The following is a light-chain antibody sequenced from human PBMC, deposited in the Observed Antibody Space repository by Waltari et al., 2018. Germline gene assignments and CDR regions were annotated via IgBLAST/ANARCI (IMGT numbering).Light chain of an antibody. J-gene: IGLJ3*02. Sequence: QSALTQPASVSGSPGQSITISCTGTSSDLGGYQYVSWYQQPPGRAPKLILYEVSDRPSGISYRFSGSKSGSTASLTIAGLQAEDEGHYYCASYTSSGTLVFGGGTELTVL. V-gene: IGLV2-14*01. CDR1: SSDLGGYQY. CDR2: EVS. CDR3: ASYTSSGTLV.